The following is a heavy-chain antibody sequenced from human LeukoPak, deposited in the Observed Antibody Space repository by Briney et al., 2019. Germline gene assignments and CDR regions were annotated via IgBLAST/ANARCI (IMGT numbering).Heavy chain of an antibody. D-gene: IGHD4-17*01. V-gene: IGHV5-51*01. CDR1: GYSFPIYW. J-gene: IGHJ4*02. Sequence: GESLKISCKGSGYSFPIYWIGWVRQMPGKGLEWMGVIYPAVSDTRYSPSFQGQVTISADKSISTAYLQWSSLKASDTAMYYCARPVRHGDYSWADYWGQGTLVTVSS. CDR2: IYPAVSDT. CDR3: ARPVRHGDYSWADY.